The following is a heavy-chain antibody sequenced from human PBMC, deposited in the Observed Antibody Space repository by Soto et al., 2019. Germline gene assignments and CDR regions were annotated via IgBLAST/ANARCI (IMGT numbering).Heavy chain of an antibody. CDR1: GYTFINYH. J-gene: IGHJ4*02. D-gene: IGHD6-19*01. V-gene: IGHV1-46*01. CDR2: INPNGGST. CDR3: ALPKNTLGWYNF. Sequence: QVQVVQSGAEVKKPGASVKVSCKTSGYTFINYHVHWVRQAPGQGLEWMGAINPNGGSTTYAQHLQGRITMTSDASTSTVYMDLSSLRSDVTAVYYCALPKNTLGWYNFWGQGSLVTVS.